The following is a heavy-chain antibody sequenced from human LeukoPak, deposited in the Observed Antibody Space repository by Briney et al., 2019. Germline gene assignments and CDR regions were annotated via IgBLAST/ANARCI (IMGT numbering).Heavy chain of an antibody. CDR3: VRWGVSAGMQD. Sequence: GGSLRLSCAAPGFTFSDYWMCWVRQAPGKGLKWVANINPAGRDTYYVDSVKGRFTISRDNVKKSTFLQMNRLRVEETAVYHCVRWGVSAGMQDWGQGTLVTVSS. D-gene: IGHD2-2*01. CDR1: GFTFSDYW. CDR2: INPAGRDT. V-gene: IGHV3-7*01. J-gene: IGHJ4*02.